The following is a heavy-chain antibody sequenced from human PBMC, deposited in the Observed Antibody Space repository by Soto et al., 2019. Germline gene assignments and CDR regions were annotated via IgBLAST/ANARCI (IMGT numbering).Heavy chain of an antibody. V-gene: IGHV4-59*01. CDR2: IYYSGST. Sequence: PSETLSLTCTVSGGSISSYYWSWIRQPPGKGLEWIGYIYYSGSTNYNPSLKSRVTISVDTSKNQFSLKLSSVTAADTAVYYCARSGGKDGATQYFQHWGQGTLVTVSS. J-gene: IGHJ1*01. D-gene: IGHD3-10*01. CDR3: ARSGGKDGATQYFQH. CDR1: GGSISSYY.